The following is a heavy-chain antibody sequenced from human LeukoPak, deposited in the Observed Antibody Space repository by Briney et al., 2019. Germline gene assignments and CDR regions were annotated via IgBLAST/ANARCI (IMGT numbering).Heavy chain of an antibody. CDR2: ISYDGSNK. Sequence: GGSLRLSCAASGFTFSNYAMHWVRQAPGKGLEWVALISYDGSNKYYADSVKGRFTLSRDNSKNTLYVQMNSLRAEDTAVYYCAKDRNYYDSSGYYYGDYWGQGTLVTVSS. CDR1: GFTFSNYA. D-gene: IGHD3-22*01. CDR3: AKDRNYYDSSGYYYGDY. V-gene: IGHV3-30-3*01. J-gene: IGHJ4*02.